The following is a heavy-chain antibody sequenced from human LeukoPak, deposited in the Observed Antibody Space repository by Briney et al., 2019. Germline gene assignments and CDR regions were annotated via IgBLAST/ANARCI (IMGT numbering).Heavy chain of an antibody. CDR1: GFTFSSYS. CDR2: ISSSSSYI. J-gene: IGHJ4*02. Sequence: GGSLRLSCAASGFTFSSYSMNWVRQAPGKGLEWVSSISSSSSYIYYADSVKGRFTISRDNAKNSLYLQMNSLRAEDTAVYYCARDLTTYYYGSGSYYQVYWGQGTLVTVSS. D-gene: IGHD3-10*01. CDR3: ARDLTTYYYGSGSYYQVY. V-gene: IGHV3-21*01.